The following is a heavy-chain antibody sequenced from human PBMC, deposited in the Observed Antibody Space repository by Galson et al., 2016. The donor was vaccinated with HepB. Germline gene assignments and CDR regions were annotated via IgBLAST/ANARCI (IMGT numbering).Heavy chain of an antibody. Sequence: SLRLSCAASGFIFSSYGMHWVRQAPGKGLEWVAVIWHDGSNKYYADSVKGRLTISRDNSKYTLYLQMNNLRVEDTAVYYCARNHGMVTKYYFDYWGQGALVTVSS. CDR1: GFIFSSYG. D-gene: IGHD3-3*01. J-gene: IGHJ4*02. V-gene: IGHV3-33*01. CDR3: ARNHGMVTKYYFDY. CDR2: IWHDGSNK.